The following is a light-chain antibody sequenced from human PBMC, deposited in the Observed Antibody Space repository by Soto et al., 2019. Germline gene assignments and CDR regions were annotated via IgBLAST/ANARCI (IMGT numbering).Light chain of an antibody. CDR2: GAS. V-gene: IGKV3-15*01. CDR3: QQYNNWPRT. J-gene: IGKJ2*01. CDR1: QSVSSN. Sequence: EIVMTQSPATLSVSPGERATLSCRASQSVSSNLPGYQQKPGQAPRLLIYGASTRATGIPARFSGSGSGTEFTLTISSLQSEDFAVYYCQQYNNWPRTFGQGTKLEIK.